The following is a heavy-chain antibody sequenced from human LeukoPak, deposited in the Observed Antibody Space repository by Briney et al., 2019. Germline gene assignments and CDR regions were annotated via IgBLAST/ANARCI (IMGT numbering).Heavy chain of an antibody. CDR1: GFTFSSYW. CDR2: INSDGSST. CDR3: ARGGFRRWLADFFDY. V-gene: IGHV3-74*01. J-gene: IGHJ4*02. D-gene: IGHD6-19*01. Sequence: GGSLRLSCAASGFTFSSYWMHWVRQAPGKGLVWVSRINSDGSSTSYADSVKGRFTISRDNAKNTLYLQMNSLRAEDTAVYYCARGGFRRWLADFFDYWGQGTLVTVSS.